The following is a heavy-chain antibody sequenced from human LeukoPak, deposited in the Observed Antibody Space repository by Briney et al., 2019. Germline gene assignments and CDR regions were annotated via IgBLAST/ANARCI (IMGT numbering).Heavy chain of an antibody. V-gene: IGHV3-30*02. CDR2: IRYDGSNK. CDR3: ARDSGYDVNWFDP. J-gene: IGHJ5*02. D-gene: IGHD5-12*01. Sequence: GGSLRLSCAASGFTFSSYGMRWVRQAPGKGLEWVAFIRYDGSNKYYADSVKGRFTISRDNSKNTLYLQMNSLRAEDTAVYYCARDSGYDVNWFDPWGQGTLVTVSS. CDR1: GFTFSSYG.